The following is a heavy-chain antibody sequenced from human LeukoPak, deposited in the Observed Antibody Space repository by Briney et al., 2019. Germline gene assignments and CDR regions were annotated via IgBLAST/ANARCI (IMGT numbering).Heavy chain of an antibody. V-gene: IGHV3-30*02. CDR2: IRYDGSNK. CDR1: GFTFSSYG. D-gene: IGHD3-22*01. Sequence: GGSLRLSCAASGFTFSSYGMSWVRQAPGKGLEWVAFIRYDGSNKYYADSVKGRFTISRDNSKNTLYLQMNSLRAEDTAVYYCAKPGDSSGYYQSYWYFDLWGRGTLVTVSS. CDR3: AKPGDSSGYYQSYWYFDL. J-gene: IGHJ2*01.